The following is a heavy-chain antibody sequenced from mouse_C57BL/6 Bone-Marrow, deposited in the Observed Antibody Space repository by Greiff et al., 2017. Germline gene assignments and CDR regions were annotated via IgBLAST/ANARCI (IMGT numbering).Heavy chain of an antibody. Sequence: EVKLMESGGDLVKPGGSLKLSCAASGFTFSRYGMSWVRQTPDKRLEWVATISSGGSYTYYPDSVKGRFTISRDNAKNTLYLQMSSLKSEDTAMYYCARHTLYYFDYWGQGTTLTVSS. CDR3: ARHTLYYFDY. CDR2: ISSGGSYT. V-gene: IGHV5-6*01. CDR1: GFTFSRYG. J-gene: IGHJ2*01.